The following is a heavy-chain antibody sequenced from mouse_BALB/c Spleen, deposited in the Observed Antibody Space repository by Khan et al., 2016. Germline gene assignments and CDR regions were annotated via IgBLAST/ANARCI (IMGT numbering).Heavy chain of an antibody. CDR1: GYSITSDYA. CDR2: ISYSGST. J-gene: IGHJ2*01. V-gene: IGHV3-2*02. Sequence: EVQLQESGPGLVKPSQSLSLTCTVTGYSITSDYAWNWIRQFPGNKLEWMGYISYSGSTSYNPSLKSRISITRDTYKNQFFLQLNSVTTEDTSTYYCARDYYGSSYFDYWGQGTTLTVSS. D-gene: IGHD1-1*01. CDR3: ARDYYGSSYFDY.